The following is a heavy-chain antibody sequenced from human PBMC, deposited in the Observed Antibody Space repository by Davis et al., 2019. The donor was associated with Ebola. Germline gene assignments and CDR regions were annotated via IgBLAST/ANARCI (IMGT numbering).Heavy chain of an antibody. Sequence: PGGSLRLSCAASGFTFSSYAMSWVRQAPGKGLEWVSAISGSGGSTYYADSVKGRFTISRDDSKNSLYLQMNSLKTEDTAVYYCAKGHPLRLGEFIDYWGQGTLVTVSS. D-gene: IGHD3-16*01. J-gene: IGHJ4*02. CDR1: GFTFSSYA. CDR3: AKGHPLRLGEFIDY. V-gene: IGHV3-23*01. CDR2: ISGSGGST.